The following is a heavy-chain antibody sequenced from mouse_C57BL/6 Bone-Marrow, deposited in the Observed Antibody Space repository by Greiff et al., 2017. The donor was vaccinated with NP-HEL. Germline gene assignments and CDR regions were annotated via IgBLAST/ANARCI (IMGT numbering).Heavy chain of an antibody. D-gene: IGHD1-1*01. CDR2: INYDGSST. CDR1: GFTFSDYY. J-gene: IGHJ2*01. CDR3: ARDGGSSLCYFDY. V-gene: IGHV5-16*01. Sequence: EVKLVESEGGLVQPGSSMKLSCTASGFTFSDYYMAWVRQVPEKGLEWVANINYDGSSTYYLDSLKSRFIISRDNAKNILYLQMSSLKSEDTATYYCARDGGSSLCYFDYWGQGTTLTVSS.